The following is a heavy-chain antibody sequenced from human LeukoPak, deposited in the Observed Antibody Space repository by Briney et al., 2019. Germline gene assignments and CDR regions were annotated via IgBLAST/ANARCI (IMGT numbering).Heavy chain of an antibody. J-gene: IGHJ6*02. CDR3: ARDIFGEVIMAYYYYGMDV. Sequence: GGSLRLSCAGSRFTFSNYAMTWVRQAPGKGLEWVSYISSSSSTIYYADSVKGRFTISRDNAKNSLYLQMNSLRAGDTAVYYCARDIFGEVIMAYYYYGMDVWGQGTTVTVSS. CDR2: ISSSSSTI. CDR1: RFTFSNYA. D-gene: IGHD3-3*01. V-gene: IGHV3-48*01.